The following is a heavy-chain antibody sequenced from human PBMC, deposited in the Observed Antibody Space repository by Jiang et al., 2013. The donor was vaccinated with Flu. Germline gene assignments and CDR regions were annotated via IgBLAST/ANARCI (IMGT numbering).Heavy chain of an antibody. D-gene: IGHD2-2*02. J-gene: IGHJ4*02. CDR1: GYTFTSYG. CDR2: ISAYNGNT. CDR3: ARDVSQDCSSTSCYTGFDY. Sequence: SGYTFTSYGISWVRQAPGQGPEWMGWISAYNGNTNYAQKLQGRVTMTTDTSTSTAYMELRSLRSDDTAVYYCARDVSQDCSSTSCYTGFDYWGQGTLVTVSS. V-gene: IGHV1-18*04.